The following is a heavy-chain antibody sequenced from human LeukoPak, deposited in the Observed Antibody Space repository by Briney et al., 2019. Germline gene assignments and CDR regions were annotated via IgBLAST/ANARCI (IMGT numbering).Heavy chain of an antibody. J-gene: IGHJ4*02. V-gene: IGHV3-33*06. D-gene: IGHD3-10*01. CDR2: IWYDGSNK. Sequence: GRSLRLSCAASGFTFSSYGMHWVRQAPGKGLEWVAVIWYDGSNKYYADSVKGRFTISRDNSKNTLYLQMHSLRAEDTAVYYCAKDDYSGSGSYYGRLGYWGQGTLVTVSS. CDR1: GFTFSSYG. CDR3: AKDDYSGSGSYYGRLGY.